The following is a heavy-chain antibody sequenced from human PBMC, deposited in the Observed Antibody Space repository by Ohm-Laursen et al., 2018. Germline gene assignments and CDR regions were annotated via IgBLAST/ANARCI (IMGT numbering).Heavy chain of an antibody. D-gene: IGHD6-19*01. V-gene: IGHV2-26*01. CDR3: ARILGSGWSDDAFDI. CDR2: IFSNDEK. J-gene: IGHJ3*02. Sequence: TQTLTLTCTVSGFSLSNARMGVSWIRQPPGKALEWLAHIFSNDEKSYSTSLKSRLTISKDTSKSQVVLTMTNMDPVDTATYYCARILGSGWSDDAFDIWGQGTMVTVSS. CDR1: GFSLSNARMG.